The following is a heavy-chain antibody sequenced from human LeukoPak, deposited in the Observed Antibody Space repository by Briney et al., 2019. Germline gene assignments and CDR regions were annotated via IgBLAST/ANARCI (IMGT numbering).Heavy chain of an antibody. Sequence: GGSLRLSCAASGFTFSDYYMSWIRQAPGKGLEWVSYISSSGSTIYYADSVKGRFTISRDNAKNSLYLQMNSLRAEDTAVYYCARDYTPGGPGIAVVSPGYWGQGTLVTVSS. D-gene: IGHD6-19*01. CDR1: GFTFSDYY. J-gene: IGHJ4*02. V-gene: IGHV3-11*01. CDR3: ARDYTPGGPGIAVVSPGY. CDR2: ISSSGSTI.